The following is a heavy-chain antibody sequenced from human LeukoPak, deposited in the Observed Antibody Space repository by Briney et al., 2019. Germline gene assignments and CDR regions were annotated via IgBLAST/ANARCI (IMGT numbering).Heavy chain of an antibody. Sequence: SETLSLTCSVSGGSVNSGGYYWTWIRQQPGKGLEWIGYMYYSGSTFYNPSLKSRVAISIDTSKNQFSLRLDSVTAADTAVYYCAKVATDTIGYHFDYWGQGTLVTVSS. CDR3: AKVATDTIGYHFDY. D-gene: IGHD3-22*01. CDR2: MYYSGST. J-gene: IGHJ4*02. CDR1: GGSVNSGGYY. V-gene: IGHV4-31*02.